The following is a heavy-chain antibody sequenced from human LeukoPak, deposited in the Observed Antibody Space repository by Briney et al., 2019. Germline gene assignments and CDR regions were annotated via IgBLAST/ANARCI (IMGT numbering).Heavy chain of an antibody. CDR1: GFTFSSYS. CDR3: ARISVQLVSDV. Sequence: GGSLRLSCAASGFTFSSYSMNWVRQAPGKGLEWVSSISSSSSYIYYADSVKGRFTISRDNAKNSLYLQMNSLRAEDTAVYYCARISVQLVSDVWGQGTTATVSS. V-gene: IGHV3-21*01. J-gene: IGHJ6*02. CDR2: ISSSSSYI. D-gene: IGHD6-13*01.